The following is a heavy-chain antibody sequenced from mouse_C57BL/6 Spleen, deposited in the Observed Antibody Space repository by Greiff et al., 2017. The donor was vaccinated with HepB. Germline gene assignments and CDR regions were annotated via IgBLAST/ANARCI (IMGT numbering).Heavy chain of an antibody. V-gene: IGHV1-80*01. CDR1: GYAFSSYW. Sequence: QVQLQQSGAELVKPGASVKISCKASGYAFSSYWMNWVKQRPGQGLEWIGQIYPGDGDTNYNGKFKGKATLTADKSSSTAYMQLSSLTSEDSAVYCGAREEANYAGYFDVWGKGTTVTVSS. CDR2: IYPGDGDT. CDR3: AREEANYAGYFDV. J-gene: IGHJ1*03. D-gene: IGHD2-4*01.